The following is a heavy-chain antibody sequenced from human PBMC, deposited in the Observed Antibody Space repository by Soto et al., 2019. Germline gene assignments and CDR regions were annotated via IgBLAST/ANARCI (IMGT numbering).Heavy chain of an antibody. J-gene: IGHJ4*02. D-gene: IGHD2-8*01. CDR2: IYYSGST. V-gene: IGHV4-39*01. CDR1: GGSISSSSYY. CDR3: AGSYLGHCTNGVCYTPCDY. Sequence: SETLPLTCTVSGGSISSSSYYWGWIRQPPGKGLEWIGSIYYSGSTYYNPSLKSRVTISVDTSQNQFSLKLISVPAADTAVYYCAGSYLGHCTNGVCYTPCDYWRRGTLVTVSS.